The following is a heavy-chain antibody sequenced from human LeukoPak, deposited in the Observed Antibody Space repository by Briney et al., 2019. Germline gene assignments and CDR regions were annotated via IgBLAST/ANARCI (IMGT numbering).Heavy chain of an antibody. J-gene: IGHJ4*02. Sequence: PSETLSLTCTVSGGSISSSSYYWGWIRQPPGKGLEWIGSIYYSGSTYYNPSLKSRVTISVDTSKNQFSLKLSSVTAADTAVYYCARLTFNDREIDYWGQGTLVTVSS. V-gene: IGHV4-39*01. CDR3: ARLTFNDREIDY. CDR2: IYYSGST. CDR1: GGSISSSSYY. D-gene: IGHD1-1*01.